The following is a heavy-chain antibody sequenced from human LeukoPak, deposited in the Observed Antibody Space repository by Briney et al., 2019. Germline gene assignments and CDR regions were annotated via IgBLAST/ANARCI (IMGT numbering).Heavy chain of an antibody. Sequence: SETLSLTCSVSGGSISSSNYYGSWIRQPAGKGLEWIGRIYTSESTNYNPSLKSRVTISVDTSKNQFSLKLSSVTAADTAVYYCARVLGATLFDYWGQGTLVTVSS. D-gene: IGHD1-26*01. J-gene: IGHJ4*02. V-gene: IGHV4-61*02. CDR2: IYTSEST. CDR3: ARVLGATLFDY. CDR1: GGSISSSNYY.